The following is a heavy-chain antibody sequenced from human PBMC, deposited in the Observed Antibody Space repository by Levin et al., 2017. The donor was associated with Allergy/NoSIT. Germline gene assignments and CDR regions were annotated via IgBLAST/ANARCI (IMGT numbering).Heavy chain of an antibody. J-gene: IGHJ3*02. CDR1: GFTFSSYS. Sequence: PGGSLRLSCAASGFTFSSYSMNWVRQAPGKGLEWVSSISSSSSYIYYADSVKGRFTISRDNAKNSLYLQMNSLRAEDTAVYYCARDGGEDYYDSSGYSAFDIWGQGTMVTVSS. V-gene: IGHV3-21*01. CDR2: ISSSSSYI. CDR3: ARDGGEDYYDSSGYSAFDI. D-gene: IGHD3-22*01.